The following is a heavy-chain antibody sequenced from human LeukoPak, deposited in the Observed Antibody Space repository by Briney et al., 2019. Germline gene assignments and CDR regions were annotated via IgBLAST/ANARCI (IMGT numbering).Heavy chain of an antibody. V-gene: IGHV3-7*01. CDR2: IKEDGSQK. CDR1: GFTFSVYW. J-gene: IGHJ1*01. Sequence: GGSLRLSCAAPGFTFSVYWMSWIRQALGKGLEWVAHIKEDGSQKYYSGSVKGRFTISRDNAQNSLYLQMSSLRADDSAIYYCVGWASDNRWGQGTLVTVST. CDR3: VGWASDNR. D-gene: IGHD2/OR15-2a*01.